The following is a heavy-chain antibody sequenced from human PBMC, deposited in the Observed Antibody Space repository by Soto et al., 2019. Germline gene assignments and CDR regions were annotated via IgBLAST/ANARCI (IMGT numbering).Heavy chain of an antibody. J-gene: IGHJ6*02. CDR3: AHQTYYYGSGTIDV. CDR2: IYWDDDK. Sequence: QITLKESGPTLLKPTQTLTLTCTFSGFSLSSSGVGVGWIRQPPGKALQWLALIYWDDDKRYSPSLKNRLTIXKXTXXNLVVLTMTNMDPVDTATYYCAHQTYYYGSGTIDVWGQGTTVTVSS. V-gene: IGHV2-5*02. D-gene: IGHD3-10*01. CDR1: GFSLSSSGVG.